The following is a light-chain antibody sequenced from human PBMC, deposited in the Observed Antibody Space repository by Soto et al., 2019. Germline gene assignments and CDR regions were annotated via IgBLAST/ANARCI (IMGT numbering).Light chain of an antibody. J-gene: IGKJ3*01. V-gene: IGKV3-20*01. Sequence: EIVLTQSPGTLSLSPGERATLSCRASQSIISSFLAWFQQKPGQAPRLLIYGASSRATGIPDRFSGSGSGKDFTLTISRLELKVFAFYYCKRYGGSPLSFGPGTKGDIK. CDR3: KRYGGSPLS. CDR1: QSIISSF. CDR2: GAS.